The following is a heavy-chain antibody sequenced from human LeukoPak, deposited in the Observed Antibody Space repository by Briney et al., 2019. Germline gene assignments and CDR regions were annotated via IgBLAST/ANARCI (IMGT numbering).Heavy chain of an antibody. CDR3: ATERERRITD. J-gene: IGHJ4*02. CDR1: GFSISLGYY. CDR2: IHPSGTT. Sequence: PSETLSLTCDVSGFSISLGYYWVWIRQPAGQGLEWIGSIHPSGTTFYNSSLNSRITMTIDAPKNQFSLRPSLVTAVDTAVYFCATERERRITDWGQGTLVTVSS. V-gene: IGHV4-38-2*02. D-gene: IGHD1-1*01.